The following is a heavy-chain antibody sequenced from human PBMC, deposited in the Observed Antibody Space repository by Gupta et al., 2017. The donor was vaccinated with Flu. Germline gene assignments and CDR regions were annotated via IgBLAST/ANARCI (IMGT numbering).Heavy chain of an antibody. D-gene: IGHD2-15*01. Sequence: GYYIHWVRQAPGQGLVWMGWINTESGDTNYAQRWEGRVAMTRDTSINTAYMELSRLICDDTAVYYCAREFVVVVDDGDCDLWGQGSLVTVSS. V-gene: IGHV1-2*02. CDR3: AREFVVVVDDGDCDL. CDR1: GYY. CDR2: INTESGDT. J-gene: IGHJ5*02.